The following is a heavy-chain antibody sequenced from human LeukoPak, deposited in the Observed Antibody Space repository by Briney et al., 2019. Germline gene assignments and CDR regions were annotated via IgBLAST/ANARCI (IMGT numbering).Heavy chain of an antibody. Sequence: GGSLRLSCAASGFTFSSYWMHWVRQAPGKGLVWVSRINSDGSSTSYADSVRGRFTISRDNAKNTLYLQMNSLRAEDTAVYYCARCGQLDYYYYYMDVWGKGTTVTVSS. V-gene: IGHV3-74*01. CDR3: ARCGQLDYYYYYMDV. D-gene: IGHD6-6*01. CDR2: INSDGSST. J-gene: IGHJ6*03. CDR1: GFTFSSYW.